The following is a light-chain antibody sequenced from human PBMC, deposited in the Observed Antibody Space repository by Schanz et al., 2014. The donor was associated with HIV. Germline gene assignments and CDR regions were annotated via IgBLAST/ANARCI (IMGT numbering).Light chain of an antibody. CDR3: MQATQFPYT. CDR2: GAS. Sequence: EIVLTQSPGTVALSPGDRITLTCRASQSVSTTSLAWYLHKPGQSPRLLIYGASFRAAGIPDRFSGSGAGTDFTLKISRVEAEDVGVYYCMQATQFPYTFGQGTKLEIK. V-gene: IGKV3-20*01. CDR1: QSVSTTS. J-gene: IGKJ2*01.